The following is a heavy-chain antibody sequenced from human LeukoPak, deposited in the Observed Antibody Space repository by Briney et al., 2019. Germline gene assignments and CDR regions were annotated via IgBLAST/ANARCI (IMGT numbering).Heavy chain of an antibody. CDR2: IKQDESEK. Sequence: GGSLRLSFVASGFTFSSYCMSWVRQAPGRGLEWVANIKQDESEKYYVDSVKGRFTISRDNAKNSLYLQMNSLRAEDTAVYYCARARASLGIAAAGTPGAFDIWGQGTMVTVSS. CDR1: GFTFSSYC. V-gene: IGHV3-7*01. CDR3: ARARASLGIAAAGTPGAFDI. D-gene: IGHD6-13*01. J-gene: IGHJ3*02.